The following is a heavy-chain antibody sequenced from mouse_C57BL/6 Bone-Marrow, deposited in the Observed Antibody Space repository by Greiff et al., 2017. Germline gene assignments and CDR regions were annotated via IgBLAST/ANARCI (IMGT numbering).Heavy chain of an antibody. D-gene: IGHD2-1*01. Sequence: VQLKQSGAELVRPGASVKLSCTASGFNIKDDYMHWVKQRPEQGLEWIGWIDPENGDTEYASKFQGKATITADTSSNTAYLQLSSLTSEDTAVYYCTPIYIAMDYWDQGNSDSVSS. CDR3: TPIYIAMDY. V-gene: IGHV14-4*01. CDR1: GFNIKDDY. CDR2: IDPENGDT. J-gene: IGHJ4*01.